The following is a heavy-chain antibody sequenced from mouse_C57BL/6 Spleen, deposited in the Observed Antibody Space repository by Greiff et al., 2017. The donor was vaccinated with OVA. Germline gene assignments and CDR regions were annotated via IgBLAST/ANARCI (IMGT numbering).Heavy chain of an antibody. J-gene: IGHJ1*03. Sequence: EVQLQQSGAELVRPGASVKLSCTASGFNIKDDYMHWVKQRPEQGLEWIGWIDPENGDTEYASKFQGKATITADTSSNTAYLQLSSLTSEDTAVYYCTTEGGRGYFDVWGTGTTVTVSS. D-gene: IGHD3-3*01. CDR1: GFNIKDDY. CDR2: IDPENGDT. CDR3: TTEGGRGYFDV. V-gene: IGHV14-4*01.